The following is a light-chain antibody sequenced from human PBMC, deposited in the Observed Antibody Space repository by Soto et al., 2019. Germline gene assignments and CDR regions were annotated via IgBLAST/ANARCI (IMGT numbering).Light chain of an antibody. J-gene: IGKJ1*01. V-gene: IGKV1-5*03. Sequence: THMTQYPSPLSASVGDRVTITCRASQSISSWLAWYQQKPGKAPKLLIYKASSLESGVPSRFSGSGSGTEFTLTISSLQPDDFATYYCQQYNSYTTWTFGQGTKVDI. CDR3: QQYNSYTTWT. CDR2: KAS. CDR1: QSISSW.